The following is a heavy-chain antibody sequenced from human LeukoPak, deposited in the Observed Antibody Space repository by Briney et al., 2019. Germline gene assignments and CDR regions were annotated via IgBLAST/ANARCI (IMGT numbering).Heavy chain of an antibody. V-gene: IGHV4-61*02. D-gene: IGHD1-26*01. Sequence: SETLSLTCTVSGGSISSGSYYWSWIRQPAGKGLEWIGRIYTSGSTNYNPSLKSRVTISVDTSKNQFSLKLSSVTAADTAVYYCARIRYSGSPYYYYYMDVWGKGTTVTISS. J-gene: IGHJ6*03. CDR2: IYTSGST. CDR1: GGSISSGSYY. CDR3: ARIRYSGSPYYYYYMDV.